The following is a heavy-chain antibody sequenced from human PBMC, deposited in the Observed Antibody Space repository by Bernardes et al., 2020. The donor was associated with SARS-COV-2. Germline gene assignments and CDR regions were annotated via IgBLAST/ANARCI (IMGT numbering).Heavy chain of an antibody. Sequence: GGSLRLSCAASGFTFTSYTMSWVRQAPGKGLEWVTTINSSSTYRYYADSLKGRFTISRDNAKNSLYLQMNSLIAEDTSVYYCARPTLIGTKWWIGCDLCGQWKMVTVSS. J-gene: IGHJ3*01. CDR2: INSSSTYR. D-gene: IGHD1-20*01. CDR1: GFTFTSYT. V-gene: IGHV3-21*01. CDR3: ARPTLIGTKWWIGCDL.